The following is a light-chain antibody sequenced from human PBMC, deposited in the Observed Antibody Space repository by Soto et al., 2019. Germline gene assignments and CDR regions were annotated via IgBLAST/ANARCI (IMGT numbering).Light chain of an antibody. CDR1: QNLGTLY. Sequence: EIVLTQSPGTLSLSPGERGTLSCRASQNLGTLYLAWFQQKSGQAPRLLIYSASRRATGIPDRFTGSGSGTDFTLTINRVEPEDVATYYCQYLNSFPLTFGGGTKVEIK. J-gene: IGKJ4*01. CDR3: QYLNSFPLT. V-gene: IGKV3-20*01. CDR2: SAS.